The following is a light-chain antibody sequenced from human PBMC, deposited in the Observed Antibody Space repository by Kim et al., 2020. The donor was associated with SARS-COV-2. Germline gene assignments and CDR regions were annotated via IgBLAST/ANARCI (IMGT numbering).Light chain of an antibody. J-gene: IGKJ4*01. CDR2: DAS. V-gene: IGKV1-5*01. Sequence: DIQMTQSPSTLSASVGDRVTITCRASQSISSWLAWYQQKPGKAPKLLIYDASSLESGVPSRFSGSGSGTEFTLTISSLQPDDFATYYCKQYNSYSLLPSGGGTKVDIK. CDR3: KQYNSYSLLP. CDR1: QSISSW.